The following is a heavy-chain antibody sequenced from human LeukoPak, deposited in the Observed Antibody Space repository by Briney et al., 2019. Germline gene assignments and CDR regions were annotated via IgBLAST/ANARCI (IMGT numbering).Heavy chain of an antibody. Sequence: PGGSLRLSCAASGFTFSSYSMNWVPQAPGKGLEWVSSISSSSSHIYYADSVKGRFTISRDNTKNSLYLQMNSLRAEDTAVYYCARDVGTTFKFYWGQGTLVSVSS. V-gene: IGHV3-21*01. D-gene: IGHD1-26*01. CDR2: ISSSSSHI. CDR1: GFTFSSYS. CDR3: ARDVGTTFKFY. J-gene: IGHJ4*02.